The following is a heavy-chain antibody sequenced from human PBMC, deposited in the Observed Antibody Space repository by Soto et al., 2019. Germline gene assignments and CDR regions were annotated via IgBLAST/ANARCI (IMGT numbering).Heavy chain of an antibody. Sequence: QVQLQESGPGLVKPSETLSLTCTVSGGSITRGGYYWSWLRQHPGKGLEWIGYIYNCGTTYYNPSLKSRVTISVDTSKNQFSLKLTSVTAADTAVYYCARDPAPWGQGTLVTVSS. CDR2: IYNCGTT. J-gene: IGHJ5*02. CDR1: GGSITRGGYY. CDR3: ARDPAP. V-gene: IGHV4-31*03.